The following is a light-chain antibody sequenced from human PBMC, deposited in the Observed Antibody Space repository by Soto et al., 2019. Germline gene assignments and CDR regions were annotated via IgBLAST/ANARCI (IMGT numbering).Light chain of an antibody. CDR2: GTS. J-gene: IGKJ2*01. V-gene: IGKV3-20*01. Sequence: EIVLTQSPGILSLSPGERATLSCRASQSVSNTYLAWYQQKPGQAPRLLIYGTSSRATDIPDRFSGSGSGTDFTLTISRLETEDFALYYCQQYATSPVLYTFGQGTQLEIK. CDR1: QSVSNTY. CDR3: QQYATSPVLYT.